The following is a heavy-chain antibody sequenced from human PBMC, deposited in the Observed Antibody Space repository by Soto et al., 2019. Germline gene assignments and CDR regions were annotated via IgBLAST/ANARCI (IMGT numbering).Heavy chain of an antibody. CDR2: VTADKGIT. D-gene: IGHD3-10*01. V-gene: IGHV1-3*01. Sequence: ASVKVSCKASGYAFTYYSIHWVRQAPGQRLEWMGWVTADKGITDYSQKFQGRVTITRGTXXSXXXMXLXXPRXGXTAIYYCARENFPKTGSYYDFWGQGTLVTVSS. CDR3: ARENFPKTGSYYDF. CDR1: GYAFTYYS. J-gene: IGHJ5*01.